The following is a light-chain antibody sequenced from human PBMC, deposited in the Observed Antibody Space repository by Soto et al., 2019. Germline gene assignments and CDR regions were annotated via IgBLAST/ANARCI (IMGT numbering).Light chain of an antibody. CDR3: CSYAGSSTSYV. Sequence: QSALTQPASVSGSPGQSITISCTGTKSDVGSYNLVSWYQQHPGKAPKLMIYEGSKRPSGVSNRFSGSKSGNTASLTISGLQAEDEADYYCCSYAGSSTSYVFGTGTKLTVL. V-gene: IGLV2-23*01. CDR2: EGS. CDR1: KSDVGSYNL. J-gene: IGLJ1*01.